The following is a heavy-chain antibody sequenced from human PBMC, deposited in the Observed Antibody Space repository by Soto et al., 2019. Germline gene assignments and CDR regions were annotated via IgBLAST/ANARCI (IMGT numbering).Heavy chain of an antibody. CDR2: IYSGGNT. J-gene: IGHJ3*02. V-gene: IGHV3-66*01. D-gene: IGHD3-3*01. CDR1: GFTVSSNY. Sequence: GGSLRLSCAVSGFTVSSNYMNWVRQAPGKGLEWVSFIYSGGNTYYADSVKGRFTISRDNSKNMLYLQMDSLRVEDTAVYYCAREVRVRGFAFDIWGQGTMVTVSS. CDR3: AREVRVRGFAFDI.